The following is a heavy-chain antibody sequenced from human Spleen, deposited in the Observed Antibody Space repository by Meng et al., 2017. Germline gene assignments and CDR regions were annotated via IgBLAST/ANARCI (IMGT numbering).Heavy chain of an antibody. CDR3: AHRLGSGSYFFDY. CDR1: GFSLSTNVG. CDR2: IYWDGDK. Sequence: ITLKESGPTLLKPTQTLTLTCSFSGFSLSTNVGVGWIRQPPGKALEWLALIYWDGDKHYSPSLKSRLTITKDTSKNQVVLTMTNMDPVDTATYYCAHRLGSGSYFFDYWGQGTLVTVSS. J-gene: IGHJ4*02. V-gene: IGHV2-5*02. D-gene: IGHD1-26*01.